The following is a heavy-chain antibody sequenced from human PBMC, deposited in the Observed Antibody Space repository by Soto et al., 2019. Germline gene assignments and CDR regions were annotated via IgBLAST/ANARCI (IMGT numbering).Heavy chain of an antibody. CDR1: GFTFSSYE. CDR3: ARSSGRQYYYYGMDV. CDR2: ISSSGSTI. V-gene: IGHV3-48*03. J-gene: IGHJ6*02. D-gene: IGHD6-6*01. Sequence: GGSLRLSCGASGFTFSSYEMNWVRQAPGKGLEWVSYISSSGSTIYYADSVKGRFTISRDNAKNSLYLQMNSLRAEDTAVYYCARSSGRQYYYYGMDVWGQGTTVTVSS.